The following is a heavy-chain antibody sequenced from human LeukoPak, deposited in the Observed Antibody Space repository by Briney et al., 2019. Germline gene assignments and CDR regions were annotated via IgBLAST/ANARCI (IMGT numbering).Heavy chain of an antibody. CDR1: GYTFTSYY. D-gene: IGHD5-24*01. V-gene: IGHV1-46*01. CDR3: ARPVEMATITGAFDI. CDR2: INPSGGST. Sequence: ASVKVSCTASGYTFTSYYMHWVRQAPGQGLEWMGIINPSGGSTSYAQKFQGRVTMTRDTSTSTVYMELSSLRSEDTAVYYCARPVEMATITGAFDIWGQGTMVTVSS. J-gene: IGHJ3*02.